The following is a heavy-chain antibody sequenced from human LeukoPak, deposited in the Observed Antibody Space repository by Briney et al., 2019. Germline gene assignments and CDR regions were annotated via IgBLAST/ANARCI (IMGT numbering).Heavy chain of an antibody. CDR1: GFTFSSYE. CDR3: VRQAGRAGGQ. J-gene: IGHJ4*02. Sequence: GGSLRLSCAASGFTFSSYELNWVRPAPGKGLEWVSYIGSSGSTIYYADSVKGRFTISRDNAKNSLYLQMSSLRAEDTAVYHCVRQAGRAGGQWGQGTLIAVSS. CDR2: IGSSGSTI. V-gene: IGHV3-48*03. D-gene: IGHD3-10*01.